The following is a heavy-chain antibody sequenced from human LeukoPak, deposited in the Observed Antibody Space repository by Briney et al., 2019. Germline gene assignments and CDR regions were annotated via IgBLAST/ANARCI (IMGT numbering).Heavy chain of an antibody. Sequence: GGSLRLSCAASGFTFRDYWMSWMRQAPGKGLEWVANIKYDGDEEYYVDSVKGRFTISRDNAKNSLYLQLNSLRVEDTAVYYCRSGGAAPDAFDNWGQGTLVTVSP. CDR3: RSGGAAPDAFDN. CDR1: GFTFRDYW. V-gene: IGHV3-7*01. CDR2: IKYDGDEE. J-gene: IGHJ4*02. D-gene: IGHD4-23*01.